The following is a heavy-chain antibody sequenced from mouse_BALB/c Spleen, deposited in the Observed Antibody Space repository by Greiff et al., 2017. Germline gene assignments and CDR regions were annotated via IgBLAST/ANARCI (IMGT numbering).Heavy chain of an antibody. Sequence: EVMLVESGGGLVQPGGSRKLSCAASGFTFSSFGMHWVRQAPEKGLEWVAYISSGSSTIYYADTVKGRFTISRDNPKNTLFLQMTSLRSEDTAMYYCARDGVYYGSYFDYWGQGTTLTVSS. V-gene: IGHV5-17*02. CDR1: GFTFSSFG. D-gene: IGHD1-2*01. J-gene: IGHJ2*01. CDR3: ARDGVYYGSYFDY. CDR2: ISSGSSTI.